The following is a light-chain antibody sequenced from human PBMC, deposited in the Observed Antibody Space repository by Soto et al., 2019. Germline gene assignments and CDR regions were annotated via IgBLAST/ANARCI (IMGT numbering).Light chain of an antibody. CDR1: SSDVGSYKL. Sequence: QSVLTQPASVSGSPGQSITISCTGTSSDVGSYKLVSWFQQHPGKAPKLMIYEGSKRPSGVSNRFSGSKSGNTASLTISGLQPEDEADYYCCSYAGDSTYVFGTGTKLTVL. J-gene: IGLJ1*01. CDR2: EGS. CDR3: CSYAGDSTYV. V-gene: IGLV2-23*01.